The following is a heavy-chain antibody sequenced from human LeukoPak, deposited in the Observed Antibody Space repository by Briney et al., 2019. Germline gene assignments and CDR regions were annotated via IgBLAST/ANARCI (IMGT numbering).Heavy chain of an antibody. CDR2: ISANNDNT. J-gene: IGHJ4*02. D-gene: IGHD1-7*01. CDR3: ARHSNWNYYFDY. Sequence: GPSVSVSCMGSGYTFNTYGISWVRQAPGQGLEWMGWISANNDNTNYAQDLQATVNMTTDTSTSTAYMELRSLRSDDTAVYYCARHSNWNYYFDYWGQGTLVTVSA. CDR1: GYTFNTYG. V-gene: IGHV1-18*01.